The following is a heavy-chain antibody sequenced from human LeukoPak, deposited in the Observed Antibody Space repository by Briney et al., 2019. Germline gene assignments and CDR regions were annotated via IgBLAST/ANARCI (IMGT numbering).Heavy chain of an antibody. V-gene: IGHV1-69*13. CDR2: IIPIFGTA. CDR3: ARGPREEYGEYFQH. Sequence: SVKVSCKASGGTFSSYAISWVRQAPGQGPEWMGGIIPIFGTANYAQKFQGRVTITADESTSTAYMELSSLRSEDTAVYYCARGPREEYGEYFQHWGQGTLVTVSS. CDR1: GGTFSSYA. J-gene: IGHJ1*01. D-gene: IGHD2-2*01.